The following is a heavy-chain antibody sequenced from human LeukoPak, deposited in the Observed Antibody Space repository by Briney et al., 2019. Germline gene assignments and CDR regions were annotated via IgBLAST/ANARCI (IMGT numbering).Heavy chain of an antibody. V-gene: IGHV4-39*01. Sequence: KSSETLSLTCTVSGGSISSSSYYWGWIRQPPGKGLEWIGSIYYSGSTYYNPPLKSRVTISVDTSKNQFSLKLSSVTAADTAVFYCTRHPSEYSNSWPDAFDIWGQGTMVTVSS. J-gene: IGHJ3*02. CDR3: TRHPSEYSNSWPDAFDI. CDR2: IYYSGST. CDR1: GGSISSSSYY. D-gene: IGHD6-13*01.